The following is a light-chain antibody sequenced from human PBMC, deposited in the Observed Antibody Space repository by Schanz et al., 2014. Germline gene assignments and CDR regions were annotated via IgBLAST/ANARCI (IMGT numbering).Light chain of an antibody. V-gene: IGKV3-20*01. J-gene: IGKJ4*01. Sequence: DIVLTQSPDTLSSSPGERATLSCRTSRSISSSYLAWYQQKPGQAPRLLIYGASRRATGIPDRFSGSGSGTDFTLTISSLEPEDFAVYYCQQYGSSTLTFGGGTKVEIK. CDR3: QQYGSSTLT. CDR2: GAS. CDR1: RSISSSY.